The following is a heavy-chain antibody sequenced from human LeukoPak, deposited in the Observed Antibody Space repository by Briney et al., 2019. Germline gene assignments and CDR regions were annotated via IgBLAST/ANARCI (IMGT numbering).Heavy chain of an antibody. Sequence: GGSLRLSCAASGFTFSSYAMSWVRQAPGKGLEWVSAISGSGGSTFYADSVKGRFTISRDNSKNTLYLQMNSLRAEDTAVYYCAKVSRYFDWSDFDYWGQGTLVTVSS. CDR1: GFTFSSYA. D-gene: IGHD3-9*01. CDR2: ISGSGGST. CDR3: AKVSRYFDWSDFDY. V-gene: IGHV3-23*01. J-gene: IGHJ4*02.